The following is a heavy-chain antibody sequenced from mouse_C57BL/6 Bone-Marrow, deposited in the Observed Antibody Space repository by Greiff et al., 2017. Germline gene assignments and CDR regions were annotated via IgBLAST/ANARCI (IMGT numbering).Heavy chain of an antibody. CDR3: EHYYGSSSWYFDV. J-gene: IGHJ1*03. CDR1: GYTFTSYG. D-gene: IGHD1-1*01. Sequence: VQRVESGAELARPGASVKLSCKASGYTFTSYGISWVKQRTGQGLEWIGEIYPRSGNTYYNEKFKGKATLTADKSSSTAYMELRSLTSEDSAVYFCEHYYGSSSWYFDVWGTGTTVTVSS. V-gene: IGHV1-81*01. CDR2: IYPRSGNT.